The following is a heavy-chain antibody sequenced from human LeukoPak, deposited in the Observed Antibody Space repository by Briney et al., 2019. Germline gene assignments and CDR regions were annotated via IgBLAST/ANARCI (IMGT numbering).Heavy chain of an antibody. J-gene: IGHJ5*02. D-gene: IGHD6-6*01. CDR2: INHSGST. V-gene: IGHV4-39*07. CDR3: ARGLSSSSASNWFDP. CDR1: GGSISSSSYY. Sequence: SETLSLTCTVSGGSISSSSYYWGWIRQPPGKGLEWIGEINHSGSTNYNPSLKSRVTISVDTSKNQFSLKLSSVTAADTAVYYCARGLSSSSASNWFDPWGQGTLVTVSS.